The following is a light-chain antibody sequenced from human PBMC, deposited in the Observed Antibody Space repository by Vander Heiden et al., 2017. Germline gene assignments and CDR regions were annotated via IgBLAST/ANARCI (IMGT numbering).Light chain of an antibody. CDR3: QQRSNWLFT. J-gene: IGKJ3*01. V-gene: IGKV3-11*01. CDR2: DAS. Sequence: EIVLTQSPATLSLSPGERATLPCRASQSVSSYVAWYQQKPGQAPRLLNYDASNRATGIPARFSGSGSGTDFTLTISSLEPEDFAVYYCQQRSNWLFTFGPGTKVDIK. CDR1: QSVSSY.